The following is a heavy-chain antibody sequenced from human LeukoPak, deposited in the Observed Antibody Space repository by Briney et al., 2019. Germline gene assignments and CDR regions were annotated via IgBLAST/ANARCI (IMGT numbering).Heavy chain of an antibody. J-gene: IGHJ5*02. CDR2: IYYSGST. Sequence: SQTLSLTCTVSGGSISSGGYYWSWIRQHPGKDLEWIGYIYYSGSTYYNPSLKSRVTISVDTSKNQFSLKLSSVTAADTAVYYCARVLSGYYDSSGYYQPWGQGTLVTVSS. CDR3: ARVLSGYYDSSGYYQP. V-gene: IGHV4-31*03. CDR1: GGSISSGGYY. D-gene: IGHD3-22*01.